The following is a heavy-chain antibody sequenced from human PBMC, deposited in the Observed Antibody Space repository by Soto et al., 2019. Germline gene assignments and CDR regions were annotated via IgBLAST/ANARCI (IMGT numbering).Heavy chain of an antibody. Sequence: GASVKVSCKASGYTFTSYAMHWVRQAPGQRLEWMGWINAGNGNTKYAQKVQGRVTMTTDTSTSTAYMELRSLRSDDTAVYYCARGVGSGSYYNQYNWFDPWGQGTLVTV. J-gene: IGHJ5*02. V-gene: IGHV1-3*01. CDR1: GYTFTSYA. CDR2: INAGNGNT. D-gene: IGHD3-10*01. CDR3: ARGVGSGSYYNQYNWFDP.